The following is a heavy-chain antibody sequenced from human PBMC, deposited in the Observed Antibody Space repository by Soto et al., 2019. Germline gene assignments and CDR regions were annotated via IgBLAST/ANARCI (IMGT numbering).Heavy chain of an antibody. CDR2: ISGSGGSP. D-gene: IGHD3-3*01. CDR1: GFIFSTSA. J-gene: IGHJ6*02. CDR3: AKGPTIFGVVIVAEYYYGMDV. Sequence: EVQLLESGGNLVQPGGSLRLSCVASGFIFSTSAMSWVRQAPGKGREWVSAISGSGGSPYYADSVKGRFTISRDNSKNXLXLXXNSLRAEDTAVYDGAKGPTIFGVVIVAEYYYGMDVWGQGTTVTVSS. V-gene: IGHV3-23*01.